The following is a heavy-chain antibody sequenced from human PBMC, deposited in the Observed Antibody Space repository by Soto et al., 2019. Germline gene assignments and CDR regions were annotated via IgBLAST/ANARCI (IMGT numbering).Heavy chain of an antibody. Sequence: PSETLSLTCTVSGGSISDDTYYWGWIRQPPGKGLEWIGSIYYSGTSSYNPSLESRVTMSVDTSKKQLSLRLRSVTATDTAVYYCARLHCTRPGCVPLDPWGHATLVTVSS. CDR3: ARLHCTRPGCVPLDP. J-gene: IGHJ5*02. CDR1: GGSISDDTYY. CDR2: IYYSGTS. V-gene: IGHV4-39*01. D-gene: IGHD2-2*01.